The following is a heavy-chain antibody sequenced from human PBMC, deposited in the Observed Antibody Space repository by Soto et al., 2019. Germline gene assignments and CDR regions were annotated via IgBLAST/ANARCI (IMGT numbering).Heavy chain of an antibody. D-gene: IGHD3-3*01. CDR3: ARDHLGIFGVVIIDYYYGMDV. CDR1: GDSVSSNSSA. J-gene: IGHJ6*02. V-gene: IGHV6-1*01. Sequence: SQTLSLTFAISGDSVSSNSSAWNWIRQSPSRGLEWLGRTYYRSKWYNDYAVSVKSRITINPDTSKNQFSLQLNSVTPEDTAVYYCARDHLGIFGVVIIDYYYGMDVWGQGTTVTVSS. CDR2: TYYRSKWYN.